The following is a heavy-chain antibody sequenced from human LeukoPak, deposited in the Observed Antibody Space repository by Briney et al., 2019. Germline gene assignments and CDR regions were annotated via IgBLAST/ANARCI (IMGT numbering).Heavy chain of an antibody. J-gene: IGHJ5*02. Sequence: SETLSLTCSVAGGSIITYYWNWIRQTPGKGLEWIGHISYGNTDYNPSLKSRVTISVDTSKNQFSLKLTSVTAADTAVYYCARDKAHSYGRYFDPWGQGALVIVSS. CDR3: ARDKAHSYGRYFDP. V-gene: IGHV4-59*01. D-gene: IGHD5-18*01. CDR1: GGSIITYY. CDR2: ISYGNT.